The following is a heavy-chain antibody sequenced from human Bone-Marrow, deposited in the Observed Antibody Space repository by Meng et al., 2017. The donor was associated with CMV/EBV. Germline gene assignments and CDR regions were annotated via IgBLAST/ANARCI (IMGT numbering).Heavy chain of an antibody. J-gene: IGHJ3*02. V-gene: IGHV3-74*01. CDR3: ARSPGSQLYI. CDR2: INSDGSSS. CDR1: GFTFSSFW. D-gene: IGHD2-2*01. Sequence: GESLKISCAASGFTFSSFWMHWVRQAPGKGLVWVSRINSDGSSSNYGDSVKGRFTISRDNAENTLYLQMNSLRAEDTAVYYCARSPGSQLYIWGRGTVVTVS.